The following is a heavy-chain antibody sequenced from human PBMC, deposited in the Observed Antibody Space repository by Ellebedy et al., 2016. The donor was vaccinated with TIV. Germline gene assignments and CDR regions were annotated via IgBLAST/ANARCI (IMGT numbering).Heavy chain of an antibody. CDR3: ARESSGYYTDY. V-gene: IGHV1-46*01. CDR1: GYFFTNYY. D-gene: IGHD3-22*01. J-gene: IGHJ4*02. CDR2: IHPSGGST. Sequence: ASVKVSCKASGYFFTNYYIHWVRQAPGQGLEWMAMIHPSGGSTSYAQEFQGRLTLTRDTSTSTAYMELSSLRSEDTAVFYCARESSGYYTDYWGQGTLVTVSS.